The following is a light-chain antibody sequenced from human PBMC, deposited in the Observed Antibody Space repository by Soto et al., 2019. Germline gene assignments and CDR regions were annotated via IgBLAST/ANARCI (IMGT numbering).Light chain of an antibody. CDR1: QSLLRSDGYST. Sequence: DIVMTQSPVSLPVSPGEPAFISCRSSQSLLRSDGYSTLDWYRQKSGQSPQLLIHLGSIRASGVPDRFSGSGSGTDFTLKLSRVAAEDVRVYFCMQARQAPLPVGGGTRVERK. J-gene: IGKJ4*01. V-gene: IGKV2-28*01. CDR3: MQARQAPLP. CDR2: LGS.